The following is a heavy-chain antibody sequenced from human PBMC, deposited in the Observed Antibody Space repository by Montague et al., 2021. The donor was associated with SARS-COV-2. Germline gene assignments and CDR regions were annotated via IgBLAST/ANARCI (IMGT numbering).Heavy chain of an antibody. Sequence: SETLSLTCTVSGGSISTDIFYWGWVRQPPGKGLEWIGSISYSWSTYYNPSLKSRVTMSVDTSKNQFSLGLISLTATDTALYYCARHVDYCGGNCRNWYFDLWGRSTLGTGSS. J-gene: IGHJ2*01. CDR2: ISYSWST. CDR1: GGSISTDIFY. V-gene: IGHV4-39*01. D-gene: IGHD4-23*01. CDR3: ARHVDYCGGNCRNWYFDL.